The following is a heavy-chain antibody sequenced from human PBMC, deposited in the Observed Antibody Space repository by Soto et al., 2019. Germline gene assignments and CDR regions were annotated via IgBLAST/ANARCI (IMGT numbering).Heavy chain of an antibody. D-gene: IGHD3-3*01. J-gene: IGHJ4*02. CDR3: AKGSSTSGVVIIVCYFDY. Sequence: GGSLRLSCAASGFTFSSYGMHWVRQAPGKGLEWVAVISYDGSNKYYADSVKGRFTISRDNSKNTLYLQMNSLRAEDTAVYYCAKGSSTSGVVIIVCYFDYWGQGTLVTVSS. CDR1: GFTFSSYG. CDR2: ISYDGSNK. V-gene: IGHV3-30*18.